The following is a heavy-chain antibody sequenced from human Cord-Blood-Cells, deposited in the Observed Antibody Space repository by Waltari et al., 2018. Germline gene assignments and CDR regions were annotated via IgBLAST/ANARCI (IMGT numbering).Heavy chain of an antibody. CDR2: INHSGST. J-gene: IGHJ4*02. Sequence: QVQLQQWGAGLLKPSETLSLTCAVYGGSFSGYYWSWIRQPPGKGLEWIGEINHSGSTNYNPSLKSRATISVDTSKNQFSLKLSSVTAADTAVYYCARDTSGENDYWGQGTLVTVSS. CDR3: ARDTSGENDY. V-gene: IGHV4-34*01. D-gene: IGHD3-16*01. CDR1: GGSFSGYY.